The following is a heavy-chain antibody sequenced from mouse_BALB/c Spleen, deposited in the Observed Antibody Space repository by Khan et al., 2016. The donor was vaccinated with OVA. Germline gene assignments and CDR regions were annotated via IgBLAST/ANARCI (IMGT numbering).Heavy chain of an antibody. D-gene: IGHD3-3*01. CDR2: ISYSGST. J-gene: IGHJ2*01. CDR3: ARTARIKY. CDR1: GYSITSGYG. V-gene: IGHV3-1*02. Sequence: VQLKESGPGLVKPSQSLSLTCTVTGYSITSGYGWYWIRQFPGNILELMGYISYSGSTNYNPSLKSRISITRDTSKNQFFLQLNSVTTEDTATYYCARTARIKYWGQGTTLTVSS.